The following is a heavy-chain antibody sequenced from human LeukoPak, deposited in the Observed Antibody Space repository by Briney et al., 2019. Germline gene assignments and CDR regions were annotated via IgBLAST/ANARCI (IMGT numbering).Heavy chain of an antibody. J-gene: IGHJ4*02. CDR1: GFTFSSYG. D-gene: IGHD3-22*01. Sequence: GRSLRLSCAASGFTFSSYGMHWVRQVPGKGLEWVAVIWYDGSNKYHADSVKGRFTISRDNSKNTLHLQMNSLRAEDTAVYYCARVPSRGGYHFDYWGQGTLVTVFS. CDR3: ARVPSRGGYHFDY. CDR2: IWYDGSNK. V-gene: IGHV3-33*01.